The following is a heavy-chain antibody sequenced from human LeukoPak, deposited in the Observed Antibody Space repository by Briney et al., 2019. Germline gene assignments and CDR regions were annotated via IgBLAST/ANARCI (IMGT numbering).Heavy chain of an antibody. D-gene: IGHD6-19*01. V-gene: IGHV4-39*01. Sequence: SETLSLTCTVSGGSISSSSYYWDWIRQSPGKGLEWIGSMYYSGSTYYNPSLKSRVTISVDTSKNQFSLKLSSVTAADTAVYYCARWAVAPRDFDYWGQGTLVTVSS. CDR3: ARWAVAPRDFDY. J-gene: IGHJ4*02. CDR1: GGSISSSSYY. CDR2: MYYSGST.